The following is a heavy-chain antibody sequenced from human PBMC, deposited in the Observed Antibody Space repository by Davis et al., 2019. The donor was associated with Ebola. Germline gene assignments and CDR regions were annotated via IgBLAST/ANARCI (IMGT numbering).Heavy chain of an antibody. D-gene: IGHD3-22*01. V-gene: IGHV3-11*04. CDR2: ISSSGSTI. J-gene: IGHJ4*02. Sequence: GESLKISCAASGFTFSDYYMSWIRQAPGKGLEWVSYISSSGSTIYYADSVKGRFTISRDNAKNSLYLQMNSLRAEDTAVYYCARDSSGYYRNFDYWGQGTLVTVSS. CDR3: ARDSSGYYRNFDY. CDR1: GFTFSDYY.